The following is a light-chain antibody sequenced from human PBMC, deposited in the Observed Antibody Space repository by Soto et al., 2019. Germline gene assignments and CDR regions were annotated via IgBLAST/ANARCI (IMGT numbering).Light chain of an antibody. CDR3: SSYAGSSNV. Sequence: QSALTQPPSASGSPGQSVAISCTGTSSDVGGYNYVSWYQQHPGKAPKLMIYEVSKRPSGVPDRFSGSKSGNTASLTVSGLQAEHEADYYCSSYAGSSNVFGTGTKLTVL. J-gene: IGLJ1*01. V-gene: IGLV2-8*01. CDR2: EVS. CDR1: SSDVGGYNY.